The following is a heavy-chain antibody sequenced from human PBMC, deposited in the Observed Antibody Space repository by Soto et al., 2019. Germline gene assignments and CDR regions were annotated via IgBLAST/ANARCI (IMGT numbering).Heavy chain of an antibody. J-gene: IGHJ6*03. D-gene: IGHD3-3*01. CDR1: GYTFTVYY. CDR3: ARGTEELLRFLEWSPSYYYYMDV. Sequence: ASVKVSCKASGYTFTVYYMHWVRQATRQGLEWMGIINPSGGSTSYAQKFQGRVTMTRDTSTSTVYMELSSLRSEDTAVYYCARGTEELLRFLEWSPSYYYYMDVWGKGTTVTVSS. V-gene: IGHV1-46*03. CDR2: INPSGGST.